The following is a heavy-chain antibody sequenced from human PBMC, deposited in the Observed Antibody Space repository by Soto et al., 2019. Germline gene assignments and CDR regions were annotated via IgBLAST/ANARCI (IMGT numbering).Heavy chain of an antibody. J-gene: IGHJ4*02. CDR3: ASGSSNWAYYFDF. V-gene: IGHV3-48*02. Sequence: EVHLVESGGGLVQPGGSLRLSCAASGFTFSSYSLNWVRQAPGKGLEWVSYITSSGTTVYYADSVRGRFTISRDNAKNSLYLQMNGLRDDDTAVYYCASGSSNWAYYFDFWGQGTLVTVSS. D-gene: IGHD6-13*01. CDR2: ITSSGTTV. CDR1: GFTFSSYS.